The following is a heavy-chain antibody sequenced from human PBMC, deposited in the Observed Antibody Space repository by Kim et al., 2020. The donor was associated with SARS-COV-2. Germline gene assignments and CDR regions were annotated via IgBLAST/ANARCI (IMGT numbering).Heavy chain of an antibody. V-gene: IGHV3-13*01. Sequence: GGSLRLSCAASGFTFSSYDMHWVRQATGKGLEWVSAIGTAGDTYYPGSVKGRFTISRENAKNSLYLQMNSLRAGDTAVYYCARAVRSSWYISDDFDIWGQGTMFTVSS. CDR1: GFTFSSYD. CDR3: ARAVRSSWYISDDFDI. D-gene: IGHD6-13*01. CDR2: IGTAGDT. J-gene: IGHJ3*02.